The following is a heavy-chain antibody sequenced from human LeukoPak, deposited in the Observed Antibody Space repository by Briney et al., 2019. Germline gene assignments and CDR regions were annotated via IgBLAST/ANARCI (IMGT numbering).Heavy chain of an antibody. CDR1: GGSFSGYY. D-gene: IGHD3-16*01. CDR2: INHSGST. Sequence: SETLSLTCAVYGGSFSGYYWSWIRQPPGKGLEWIGEINHSGSTNYNPSLKSRVTISVDTSKNQFSLKLSSVTAADTAVYYCARVRGYFDYWGQGTLVTVSS. V-gene: IGHV4-34*01. J-gene: IGHJ4*02. CDR3: ARVRGYFDY.